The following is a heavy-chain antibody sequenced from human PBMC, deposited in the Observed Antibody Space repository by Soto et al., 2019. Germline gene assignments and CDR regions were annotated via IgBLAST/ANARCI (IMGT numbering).Heavy chain of an antibody. J-gene: IGHJ1*01. V-gene: IGHV4-30-4*01. D-gene: IGHD3-22*01. CDR3: AREPMYYYDSSGTFQH. Sequence: SETLSLTCTVSGGSISSGDYYWSWIRQPPGKGLEWIGYIYYSGSTYYNPSLKSRVTISVDTSKNQFSLKLSSVTAADTAVYYCAREPMYYYDSSGTFQHWGQGTLVTVSS. CDR2: IYYSGST. CDR1: GGSISSGDYY.